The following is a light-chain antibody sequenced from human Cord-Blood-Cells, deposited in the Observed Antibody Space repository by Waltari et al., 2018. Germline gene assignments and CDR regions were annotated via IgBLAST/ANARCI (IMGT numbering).Light chain of an antibody. V-gene: IGKV1-39*01. CDR2: AAS. CDR3: QQRYSTPLT. Sequence: DIQMTQSPSSLSASVGDRVTITCRASQSISSYLNWYQQKPGKAPKLLIFAASSLQSGVQSRFNGSVSVTDFTLTISSLQPEDFATYYCQQRYSTPLTFGGGTKVEIK. CDR1: QSISSY. J-gene: IGKJ4*01.